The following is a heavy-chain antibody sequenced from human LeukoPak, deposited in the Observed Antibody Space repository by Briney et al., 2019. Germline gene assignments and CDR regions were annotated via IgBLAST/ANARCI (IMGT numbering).Heavy chain of an antibody. D-gene: IGHD6-13*01. Sequence: PGRSLRLSCAASGFISSSYGMHWVRQAPGKGLEWVATIWYDGGNKYYADSVKGRFTISRDNSKNTLYLQMSSLRAEDTAVYYCARAAGAGSDAFAFWGQGTMVTVSS. V-gene: IGHV3-33*01. CDR3: ARAAGAGSDAFAF. CDR1: GFISSSYG. J-gene: IGHJ3*01. CDR2: IWYDGGNK.